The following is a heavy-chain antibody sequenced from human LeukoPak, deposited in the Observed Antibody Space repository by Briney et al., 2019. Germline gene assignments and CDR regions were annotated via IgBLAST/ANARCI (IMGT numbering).Heavy chain of an antibody. Sequence: QPGGSLRLSCAASGFTFSSYAMSWVRQAPGKGLEWVSAISGSGGSTYYADSVKGRFTISRDNAKNSLYLQMNSLRAEDTALYYCASSRYDSSGYYGIIGYWGQGTLVTVSS. J-gene: IGHJ4*02. D-gene: IGHD3-22*01. V-gene: IGHV3-23*01. CDR3: ASSRYDSSGYYGIIGY. CDR1: GFTFSSYA. CDR2: ISGSGGST.